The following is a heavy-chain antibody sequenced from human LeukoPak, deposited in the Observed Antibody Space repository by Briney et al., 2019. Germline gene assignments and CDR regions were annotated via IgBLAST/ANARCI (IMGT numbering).Heavy chain of an antibody. Sequence: GGSLRLSCAASGIRFSSYWMNWVRQSPGKGLEWVANIQQDGNEKYYVDSVKGRFTISRDNANNLLYLEMNSLRAEDTAIYYCARGGSRVTTAGTMDVWGLGTTVTVFS. D-gene: IGHD1-14*01. CDR3: ARGGSRVTTAGTMDV. CDR2: IQQDGNEK. J-gene: IGHJ6*04. V-gene: IGHV3-7*03. CDR1: GIRFSSYW.